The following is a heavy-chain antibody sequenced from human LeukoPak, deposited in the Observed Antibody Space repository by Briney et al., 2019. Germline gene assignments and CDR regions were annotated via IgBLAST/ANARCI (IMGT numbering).Heavy chain of an antibody. J-gene: IGHJ4*02. CDR1: GYTFTGYY. V-gene: IGHV1-2*02. D-gene: IGHD5-18*01. Sequence: ASVKVSCKASGYTFTGYYMHWVRQAPGQGLEWMGWINPNSGGTNYAQKFQGRVTMTRDTSISTAYMELSRLRSDDTAVYYCAREYAYSYAPDYWGQGTLVTISS. CDR2: INPNSGGT. CDR3: AREYAYSYAPDY.